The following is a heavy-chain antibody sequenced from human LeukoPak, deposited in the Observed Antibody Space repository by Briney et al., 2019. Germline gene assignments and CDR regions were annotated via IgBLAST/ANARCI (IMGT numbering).Heavy chain of an antibody. D-gene: IGHD3-10*01. V-gene: IGHV3-21*01. CDR1: GFTFSSYS. Sequence: GGSLRLSCAASGFTFSSYSMNWVRQAPWKGLEWVSSISSSSYIYYADSVKGRFTISRDNAKNSLYLQMNSLRAEDTAVYYCARDPDLYYYGSGSYCFDYWGQGTLVTVSS. CDR2: ISSSSYI. J-gene: IGHJ4*02. CDR3: ARDPDLYYYGSGSYCFDY.